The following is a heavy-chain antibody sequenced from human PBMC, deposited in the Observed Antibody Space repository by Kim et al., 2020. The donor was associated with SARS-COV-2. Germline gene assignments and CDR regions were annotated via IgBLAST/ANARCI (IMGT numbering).Heavy chain of an antibody. CDR1: GGSISSSSYY. CDR2: IYYSGST. D-gene: IGHD3-22*01. CDR3: ARDDGYYDGSGYYGVAFAFDI. Sequence: SETLSLTCTVSGGSISSSSYYWGWIRQPPGKGLEWIGIIYYSGSTYYNPSLKSRVTISVDTSKNQFSLKLSSVTASDTAVYYCARDDGYYDGSGYYGVAFAFDIWGQGAMVTVSS. J-gene: IGHJ3*02. V-gene: IGHV4-39*07.